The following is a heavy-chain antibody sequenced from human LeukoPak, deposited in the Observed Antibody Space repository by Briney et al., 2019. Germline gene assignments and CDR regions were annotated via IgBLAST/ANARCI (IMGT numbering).Heavy chain of an antibody. V-gene: IGHV3-23*01. D-gene: IGHD4-17*01. Sequence: GGSLRLSCAASGFTVSSNYMSWVRQAPGKGLEWVSAISGSGGSTYYADSVKGRFTISRDNSKNTLYLQMNSLRAEDTAVYYCAKDGDYGDFIYDYWGQGTLVTVSS. CDR1: GFTVSSNY. CDR3: AKDGDYGDFIYDY. J-gene: IGHJ4*02. CDR2: ISGSGGST.